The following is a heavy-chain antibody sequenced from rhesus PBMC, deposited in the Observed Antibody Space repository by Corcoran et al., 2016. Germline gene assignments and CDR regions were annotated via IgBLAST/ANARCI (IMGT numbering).Heavy chain of an antibody. V-gene: IGHV4-173*01. CDR3: ASHNWNYGDYFDY. J-gene: IGHJ4*01. CDR1: GFTFSSYG. CDR2: ISGSGGST. Sequence: VQLVESGGGLVQPGGSLRLSCAASGFTFSSYGMHWVRQAPGKGLEWIGRISGSGGSTDYNPSLKSRVNISTDTSKNQFSLKLSSVTAADTAVYYCASHNWNYGDYFDYWGQGVLVTVSS. D-gene: IGHD1-26*01.